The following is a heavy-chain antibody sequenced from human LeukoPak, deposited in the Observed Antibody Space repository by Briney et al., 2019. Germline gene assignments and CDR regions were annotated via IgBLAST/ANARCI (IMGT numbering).Heavy chain of an antibody. CDR3: ARDRVQLWLSFDY. Sequence: SVKVSCKASGYTFTSYGISWVRQAPGQGLEWMGGIIPIFGTANYAQKFQGRVTITADESTSTAYMELSSLRSEDTAVYYCARDRVQLWLSFDYWGQGTLVTVSS. CDR1: GYTFTSYG. J-gene: IGHJ4*02. V-gene: IGHV1-69*13. D-gene: IGHD5-18*01. CDR2: IIPIFGTA.